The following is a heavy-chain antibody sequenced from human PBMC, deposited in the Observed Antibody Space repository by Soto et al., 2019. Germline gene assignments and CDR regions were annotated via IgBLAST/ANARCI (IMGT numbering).Heavy chain of an antibody. Sequence: QVQLVESGGGVVQPGRSLRLSCAASRFTFSSYGMHWVRQAPGKGLEFVAAISYDGSNKNYADSVKGRFPISRDNSKNTLYLKMNGLRGEDTAVYHCAKGLVGYVFGVQDYHYGMDVWGQGTTVTVSS. D-gene: IGHD2-8*02. CDR2: ISYDGSNK. V-gene: IGHV3-30*18. J-gene: IGHJ6*02. CDR3: AKGLVGYVFGVQDYHYGMDV. CDR1: RFTFSSYG.